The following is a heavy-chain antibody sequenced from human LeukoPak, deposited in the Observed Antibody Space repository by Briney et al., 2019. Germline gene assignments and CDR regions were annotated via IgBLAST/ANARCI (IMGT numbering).Heavy chain of an antibody. Sequence: PSETLSLTCAVSGGSFSGYYWSWIRQPPGKGLEWIGEINHSGSTNYNPSLKSRVTISVDTSKNQFSLKLSSVTAADTAVYYCARGKDIVVVVAATPGDYYYGMDVWGQGTTVTVSS. CDR2: INHSGST. CDR3: ARGKDIVVVVAATPGDYYYGMDV. J-gene: IGHJ6*02. CDR1: GGSFSGYY. D-gene: IGHD2-15*01. V-gene: IGHV4-34*01.